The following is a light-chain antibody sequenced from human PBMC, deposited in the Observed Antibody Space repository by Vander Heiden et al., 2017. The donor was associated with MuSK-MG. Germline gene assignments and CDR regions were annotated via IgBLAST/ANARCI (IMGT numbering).Light chain of an antibody. Sequence: SYVLTQAPAVSVAPGQTARITCGGNKLGSKNVRWYQQKPGQAPVMVVYDDNFRPSGIPERFSVSNSGDTATLTISRVEAGDEADYYCQVWDGSSDHPVIFGGGTKLTVL. V-gene: IGLV3-21*02. CDR1: KLGSKN. CDR2: DDN. J-gene: IGLJ2*01. CDR3: QVWDGSSDHPVI.